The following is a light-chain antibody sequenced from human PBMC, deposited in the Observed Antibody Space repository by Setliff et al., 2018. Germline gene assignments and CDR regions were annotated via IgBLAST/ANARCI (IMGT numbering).Light chain of an antibody. Sequence: QSALTQPASVSGSPGQSITISCTGTTTDIDGYNYVSWYQQHPGKAPKLIIYEVFNRPSGVPDRFSGSKSGTTASLTISGLQAEDEADYFCSSFTSTTTFYVFGPGTKGTVL. V-gene: IGLV2-14*01. CDR3: SSFTSTTTFYV. CDR2: EVF. CDR1: TTDIDGYNY. J-gene: IGLJ1*01.